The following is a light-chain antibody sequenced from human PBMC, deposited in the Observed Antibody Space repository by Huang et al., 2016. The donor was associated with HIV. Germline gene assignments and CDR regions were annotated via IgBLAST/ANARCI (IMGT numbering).Light chain of an antibody. CDR2: WAS. J-gene: IGKJ1*01. V-gene: IGKV4-1*01. CDR1: QSVLYSANKTHLLMNG. CDR3: QQHYSTPWT. Sequence: DIVMTQSPDSLAVPLGERATISCVSSQSVLYSANKTHLLMNGLAGYQKKPGQPPKLLIYWASSRASGVPDRFSGSGSGTDFTLTISSLQAEDVAVYYCQQHYSTPWTFGQGTKVEIK.